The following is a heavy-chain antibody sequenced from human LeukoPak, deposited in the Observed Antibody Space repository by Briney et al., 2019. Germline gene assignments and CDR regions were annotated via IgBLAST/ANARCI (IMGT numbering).Heavy chain of an antibody. CDR3: ARGDCSGGSCYSIDP. J-gene: IGHJ5*02. Sequence: AASVKVSCKASGYTFTGYYMHWVRQAPGQGLEWMGWINPNSGGTNYAQKFQGWVTMTRDTSISTAYMELSRLRSDDTAVYYCARGDCSGGSCYSIDPWGQGTLVTVSS. D-gene: IGHD2-15*01. CDR1: GYTFTGYY. V-gene: IGHV1-2*04. CDR2: INPNSGGT.